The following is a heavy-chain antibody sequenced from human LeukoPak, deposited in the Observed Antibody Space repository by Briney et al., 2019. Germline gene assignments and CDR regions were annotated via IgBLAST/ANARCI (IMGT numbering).Heavy chain of an antibody. J-gene: IGHJ4*02. D-gene: IGHD6-13*01. CDR1: GGSISSYY. CDR3: ARGVYIAAAQYAY. V-gene: IGHV4-59*01. Sequence: PSETLSLACTVSGGSISSYYWSWIRQPHGKGLEWIGYIYYSGTTNYNPSLKSRVTISVDTSKNQFSLKLSSVTAANTAVYYCARGVYIAAAQYAYWGQRTLVTVSS. CDR2: IYYSGTT.